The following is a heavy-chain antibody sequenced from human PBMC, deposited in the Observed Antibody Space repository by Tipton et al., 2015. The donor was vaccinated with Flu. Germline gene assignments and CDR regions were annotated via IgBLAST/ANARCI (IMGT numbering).Heavy chain of an antibody. J-gene: IGHJ4*02. Sequence: SLRLSCAASGFTFDDYAMYWVRQVPGKGLEWVSRIYRDGSEKTYADSVKGRFTTSRDNAKNTLYLEMNSLRAEDTAVYFCARDKDWVPLDYWGQGTRVTVSS. CDR3: ARDKDWVPLDY. CDR2: IYRDGSEK. CDR1: GFTFDDYA. D-gene: IGHD3/OR15-3a*01. V-gene: IGHV3-74*01.